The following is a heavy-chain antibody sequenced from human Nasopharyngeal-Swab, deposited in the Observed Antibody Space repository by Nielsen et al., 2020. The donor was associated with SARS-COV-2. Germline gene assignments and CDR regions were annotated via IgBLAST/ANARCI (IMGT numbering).Heavy chain of an antibody. CDR3: ARDAHSYGFDY. Sequence: GESLKISCAASGFTFSSYGMHWVRQAPGKGLEWVAVISYDGSNKYYADSVKGRFTISRDNSKNTLYLQMNSLRAEDTAVYYCARDAHSYGFDYWGQGTLVTVSS. D-gene: IGHD5-18*01. J-gene: IGHJ4*02. V-gene: IGHV3-30*03. CDR2: ISYDGSNK. CDR1: GFTFSSYG.